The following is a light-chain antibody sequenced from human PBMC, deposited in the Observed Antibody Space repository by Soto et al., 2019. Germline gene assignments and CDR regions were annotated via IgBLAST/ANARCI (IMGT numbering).Light chain of an antibody. CDR3: QQYNSYPWT. Sequence: DIQMTQSPSTLSASVGDRVTITCRSSQSISSWLAWYQQKPGKAPKLLIYKASSLESGVPSRCSGSGSGTEFTLTISTLQPDDFATYYCQQYNSYPWTFVQGTKVEIK. J-gene: IGKJ1*01. CDR1: QSISSW. CDR2: KAS. V-gene: IGKV1-5*03.